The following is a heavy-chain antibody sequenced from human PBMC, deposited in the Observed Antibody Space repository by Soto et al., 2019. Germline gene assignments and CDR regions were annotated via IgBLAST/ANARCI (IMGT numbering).Heavy chain of an antibody. CDR1: ADSISNYY. CDR3: ARHLWVGSSWYLGALDI. D-gene: IGHD6-13*01. V-gene: IGHV4-59*08. Sequence: PSETLSLTCTVSADSISNYYWSWIRQPPGKGLEWIGYTYYSGSTHYNPSLKSRVTISVDTSKNQFSLKLSSVTAADTAVYYCARHLWVGSSWYLGALDIWGQGTMVTVSS. J-gene: IGHJ3*02. CDR2: TYYSGST.